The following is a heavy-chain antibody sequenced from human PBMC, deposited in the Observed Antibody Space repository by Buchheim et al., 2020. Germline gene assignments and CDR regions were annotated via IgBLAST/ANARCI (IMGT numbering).Heavy chain of an antibody. CDR1: GFTFSSYA. CDR3: AKDRERRMHYDFWSGYYRGPYYFQH. J-gene: IGHJ1*01. D-gene: IGHD3-3*01. Sequence: EVQLLESGGGLVQPGGSLRLSCAASGFTFSSYAMSWVRQAPGKGLEWVSAISGSGGSTYYADSVKGRFTISRDNSKNTLYLQMNSLRAEDTAVYYCAKDRERRMHYDFWSGYYRGPYYFQHWGQGTL. V-gene: IGHV3-23*01. CDR2: ISGSGGST.